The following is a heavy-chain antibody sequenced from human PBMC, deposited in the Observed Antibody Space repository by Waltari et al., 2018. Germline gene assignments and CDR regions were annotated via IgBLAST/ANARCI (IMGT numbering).Heavy chain of an antibody. V-gene: IGHV3-15*01. CDR2: IRSKADDGTT. CDR3: TTDLGDYHQSSGYPYFDY. J-gene: IGHJ4*02. CDR1: GLTSRNAW. D-gene: IGHD3-22*01. Sequence: EVQLVESGGGLVNPGGSLRLPCSASGLTSRNAWLIWFPQAPGKGLEWVGRIRSKADDGTTDYAAPVKSRFSISRDDTTNMLYLHMNSLKTEDTAVYYCTTDLGDYHQSSGYPYFDYWGQGSLVTVSS.